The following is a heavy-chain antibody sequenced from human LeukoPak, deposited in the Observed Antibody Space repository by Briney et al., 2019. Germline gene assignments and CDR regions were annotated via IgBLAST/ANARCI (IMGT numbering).Heavy chain of an antibody. CDR1: VDSITTNTYA. D-gene: IGHD1/OR15-1a*01. CDR2: VSFSGSP. V-gene: IGHV4-39*01. CDR3: ARQRHVRDRRTPVYYSYIEA. Sequence: SETLSLTCTVFVDSITTNTYAWGWIRQPPGKGLEWIGTVSFSGSPHYNPSLESRVSILLDTSKNQFSLKVTSVTAAATAVFYRARQRHVRDRRTPVYYSYIEAWGKGNPVTVSS. J-gene: IGHJ6*03.